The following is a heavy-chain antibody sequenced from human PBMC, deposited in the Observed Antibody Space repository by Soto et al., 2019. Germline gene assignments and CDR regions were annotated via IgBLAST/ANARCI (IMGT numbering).Heavy chain of an antibody. D-gene: IGHD3-10*01. Sequence: QVQLVQSGPKVKKPGASVKVSCKASGNTFASHGFSWVRQAPGQGLEWMGWISGFNGQTNYALKFQGRVTLTTDTSTGTAYMGLRTLSSDDTAVYFCARVDPRGVAVVRDYWGQGTLVTVSS. V-gene: IGHV1-18*01. CDR1: GNTFASHG. CDR3: ARVDPRGVAVVRDY. CDR2: ISGFNGQT. J-gene: IGHJ4*02.